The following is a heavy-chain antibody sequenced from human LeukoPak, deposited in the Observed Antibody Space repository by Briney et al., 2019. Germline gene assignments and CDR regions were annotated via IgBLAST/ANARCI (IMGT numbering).Heavy chain of an antibody. Sequence: ASVKVSCKASGYTFTSYGISWVRQAPGQGLEWMGWISAYNGSTNYAQKLQGRVTMTTDTSTSTAYMELRSLRSDDTAVYYCARDRCGGDCSPSWFDPWGQGTLVTVSS. V-gene: IGHV1-18*01. CDR2: ISAYNGST. CDR3: ARDRCGGDCSPSWFDP. CDR1: GYTFTSYG. D-gene: IGHD2-21*02. J-gene: IGHJ5*02.